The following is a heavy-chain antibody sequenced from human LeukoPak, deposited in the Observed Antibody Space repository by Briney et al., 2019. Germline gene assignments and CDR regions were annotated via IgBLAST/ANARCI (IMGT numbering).Heavy chain of an antibody. CDR1: GFTFSSYG. J-gene: IGHJ6*02. CDR3: AKDRARITMIVVVNYYYGMDV. D-gene: IGHD3-22*01. V-gene: IGHV3-30*02. Sequence: GGSLRLSCAASGFTFSSYGMHWVRQAPGKGLEWVAFIRYDGSNKYYADSVKGRFTISRDNSKNTLYLQMNSLRAEDTAVYYCAKDRARITMIVVVNYYYGMDVWGQGTTVTVSS. CDR2: IRYDGSNK.